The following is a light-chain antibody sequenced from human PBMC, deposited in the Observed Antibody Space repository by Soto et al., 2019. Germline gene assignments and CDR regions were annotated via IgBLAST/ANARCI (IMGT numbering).Light chain of an antibody. V-gene: IGKV3-20*01. Sequence: EIVLTQSPGTLSLSPGERATLSCRASQSVSSTFLAWYQQNPGQAPRLLIYATSSRATGIPDRFSGSGSGTDFTLTISRLEPEDFAVYYCHPYGSSPPFTVGGGTKVEIK. J-gene: IGKJ4*01. CDR2: ATS. CDR1: QSVSSTF. CDR3: HPYGSSPPFT.